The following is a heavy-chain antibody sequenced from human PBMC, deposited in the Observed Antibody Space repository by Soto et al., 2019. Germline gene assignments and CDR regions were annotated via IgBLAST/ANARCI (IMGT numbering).Heavy chain of an antibody. J-gene: IGHJ4*02. CDR2: INHSGST. Sequence: SETLSLTCAVYGGSFSGYYWSWIRQPPGKGLEWIGEINHSGSTNYNPSLKSRVTISVDTSKNQFSLKLSSVTAADTAVYYCARARMATVYFDYWGPGTLVTVSS. CDR3: ARARMATVYFDY. V-gene: IGHV4-34*01. D-gene: IGHD4-4*01. CDR1: GGSFSGYY.